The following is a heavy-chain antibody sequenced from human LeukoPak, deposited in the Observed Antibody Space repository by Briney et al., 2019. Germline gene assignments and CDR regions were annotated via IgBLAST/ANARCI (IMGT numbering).Heavy chain of an antibody. D-gene: IGHD3-22*01. CDR2: INWNGGST. CDR3: ARSSVDSSGYYYYFDY. V-gene: IGHV3-43*01. J-gene: IGHJ4*02. Sequence: GGSLRLSCAASGFTFDDYTMHWVRQAPGKGLEWVSLINWNGGSTYYADSVKGRFTISRDNGKKSLYLQMNSLRAEDTAVYYCARSSVDSSGYYYYFDYWGQGTLVTVSS. CDR1: GFTFDDYT.